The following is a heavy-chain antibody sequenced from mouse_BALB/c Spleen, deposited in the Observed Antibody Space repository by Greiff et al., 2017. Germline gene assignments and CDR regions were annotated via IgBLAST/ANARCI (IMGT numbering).Heavy chain of an antibody. CDR2: IRSKSNNYAT. CDR3: VREGYYYAMDY. Sequence: TGGGLVQPKGSLKLSCAASGFTFNTNAMNWVRQAPGKGLEWVARIRSKSNNYATYYADSVKDRFTISRDDSQSMLYLQMNNLKTEDTAMYYCVREGYYYAMDYWGQGTSVTVSS. V-gene: IGHV10S3*01. J-gene: IGHJ4*01. CDR1: GFTFNTNA.